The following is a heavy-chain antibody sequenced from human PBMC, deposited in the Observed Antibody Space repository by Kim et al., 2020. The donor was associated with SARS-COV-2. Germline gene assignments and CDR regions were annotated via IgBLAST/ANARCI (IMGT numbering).Heavy chain of an antibody. D-gene: IGHD3-9*01. CDR1: GGTFSSYA. Sequence: SVKVSCKASGGTFSSYAISWVRQAPGQGLEWMGGIIPIFGTANYAQKFQGRVTITADESTSTAYMELSSLRSEDTAVYYCARGAPLRYFDWLLDYWGQGTLVTVSS. J-gene: IGHJ4*02. CDR2: IIPIFGTA. V-gene: IGHV1-69*13. CDR3: ARGAPLRYFDWLLDY.